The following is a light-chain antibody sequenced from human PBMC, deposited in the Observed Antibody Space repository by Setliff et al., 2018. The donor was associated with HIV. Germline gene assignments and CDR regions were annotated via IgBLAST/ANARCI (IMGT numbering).Light chain of an antibody. Sequence: QSALTQPASVSASPGQSITISCTGTSSDVGGYNFVSWYQQHPNKAPKLMIYDVSSRPSGVSNRFSGSKSANTASLTISGLQAEDEADYYCSSFTSSSTYGSYTSSSTYVVGIGTKV. CDR3: SSFTSSSTYGSYTSSSTYV. CDR2: DVS. J-gene: IGLJ1*01. V-gene: IGLV2-14*03. CDR1: SSDVGGYNF.